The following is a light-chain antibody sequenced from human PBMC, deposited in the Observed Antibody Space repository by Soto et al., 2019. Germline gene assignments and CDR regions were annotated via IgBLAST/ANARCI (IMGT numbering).Light chain of an antibody. J-gene: IGKJ1*01. CDR2: GAS. Sequence: EIVLTQSPGTLSLSPGERATLSCRASQSVISNLAWYQQKPGQAPRLLIYGASTRATGIPARFSGSWSGTDFTLTISRLEPEDFAVYYCQQYGSSPWTFGQGTKVDI. CDR1: QSVISN. CDR3: QQYGSSPWT. V-gene: IGKV3-20*01.